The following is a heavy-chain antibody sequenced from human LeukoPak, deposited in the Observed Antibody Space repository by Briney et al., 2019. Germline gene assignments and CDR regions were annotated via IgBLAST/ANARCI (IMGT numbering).Heavy chain of an antibody. Sequence: SETLSLTCAVYGGSFSGYYWSWIRQPPGKGLEWIGEINHSGSTNYNPSLKSRVTISVDTSKNQFSLKLSSVTAADTAVYYCARHYASGSYYGYYFDYWGQGTLVTVSS. CDR3: ARHYASGSYYGYYFDY. V-gene: IGHV4-34*01. J-gene: IGHJ4*02. CDR1: GGSFSGYY. D-gene: IGHD3-10*01. CDR2: INHSGST.